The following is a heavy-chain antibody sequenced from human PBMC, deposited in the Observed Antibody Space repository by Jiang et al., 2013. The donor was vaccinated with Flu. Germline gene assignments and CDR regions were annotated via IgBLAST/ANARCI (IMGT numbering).Heavy chain of an antibody. V-gene: IGHV4-34*01. Sequence: LLKPSETLSLTCAVYGGSFSGYYWSWIRQPPGKGLEWIGEINHSGSTNYNPSLKSRVTISVDTSKNQFSLKLSSVTAADTAVYYCARGGVYGSGIYWGQGTLVTVSS. CDR1: GGSFSGYY. CDR2: INHSGST. CDR3: ARGGVYGSGIY. D-gene: IGHD3-10*01. J-gene: IGHJ4*02.